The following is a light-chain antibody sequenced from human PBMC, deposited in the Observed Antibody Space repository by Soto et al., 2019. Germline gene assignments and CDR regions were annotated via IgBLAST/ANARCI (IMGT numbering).Light chain of an antibody. CDR3: HSFTSRFTFV. V-gene: IGLV2-14*01. CDR1: RSDVGAYNY. Sequence: QSALTQPASVSGSPGQSIAISCTGTRSDVGAYNYVSWYQQHPGKAPKLMISEVTNRPSGVSDRFSGSKSGNTASLTISGLQAEDEAYYYFHSFTSRFTFVFGTGTKVTVL. J-gene: IGLJ1*01. CDR2: EVT.